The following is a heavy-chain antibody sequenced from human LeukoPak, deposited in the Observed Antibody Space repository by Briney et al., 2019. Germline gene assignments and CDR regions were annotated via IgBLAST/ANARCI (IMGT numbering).Heavy chain of an antibody. Sequence: PGVSLRLSCAPSGLTNSDYYMSWMRHAPGGAVEWVSYISSSGSTIYYADSVKGRLTISRYNAKNSLYMQMHSLRAQDKAVYYCARTPDYGDCAGNYFDYWGQGTLVTVSS. CDR2: ISSSGSTI. CDR3: ARTPDYGDCAGNYFDY. CDR1: GLTNSDYY. J-gene: IGHJ4*02. V-gene: IGHV3-11*01. D-gene: IGHD4-17*01.